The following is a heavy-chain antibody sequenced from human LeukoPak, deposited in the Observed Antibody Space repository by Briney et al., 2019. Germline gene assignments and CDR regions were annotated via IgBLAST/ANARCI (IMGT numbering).Heavy chain of an antibody. Sequence: GGSLRLSCAAPGITFSTYAMNWVRQAPGKGLEWVSAISGSGGSTYYADSVKGRFTISRDNSKNTLYLQMNSLRAEDTAVYYCAKEQWLVPEGFDYWGQGTLVTVSS. J-gene: IGHJ4*02. CDR1: GITFSTYA. D-gene: IGHD6-19*01. CDR3: AKEQWLVPEGFDY. CDR2: ISGSGGST. V-gene: IGHV3-23*01.